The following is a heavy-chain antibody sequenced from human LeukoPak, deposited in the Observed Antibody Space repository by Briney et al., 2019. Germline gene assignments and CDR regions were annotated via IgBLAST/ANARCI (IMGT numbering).Heavy chain of an antibody. CDR3: ARQDGLWVGDLGRWFDV. CDR2: ISTTGST. CDR1: GTSISRHS. Sequence: SETLSLTFTVSGTSISRHSWSWVRQSAGLGLEWLGYISTTGSTTYNPSLEGRVTMSEDTSQNQLSLTLSSVTAADTAVYFCARQDGLWVGDLGRWFDVRSQGSEVTVSS. V-gene: IGHV4-4*09. J-gene: IGHJ5*02. D-gene: IGHD3-10*01.